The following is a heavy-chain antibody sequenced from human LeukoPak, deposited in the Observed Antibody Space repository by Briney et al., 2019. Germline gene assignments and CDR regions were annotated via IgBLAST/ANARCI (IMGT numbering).Heavy chain of an antibody. CDR3: ARDQRRILWFGELSAFEY. J-gene: IGHJ4*02. Sequence: PGRSLRLSCAASGFTFSSYAMHWVRQAPGKGLEWVAVISYDGSNKYYADSVKGRFTISRDNSKNTLYLQMNSLRAEDTAVYYCARDQRRILWFGELSAFEYWGQGTLVTVSS. V-gene: IGHV3-30*04. CDR1: GFTFSSYA. CDR2: ISYDGSNK. D-gene: IGHD3-10*01.